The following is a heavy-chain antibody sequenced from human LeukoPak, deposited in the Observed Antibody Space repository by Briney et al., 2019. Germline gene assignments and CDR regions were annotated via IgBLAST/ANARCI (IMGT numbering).Heavy chain of an antibody. V-gene: IGHV1-2*04. CDR3: AREWYYYGSGSGMDV. D-gene: IGHD3-10*01. CDR2: INPNSGGT. CDR1: GYTFTGYY. J-gene: IGHJ6*02. Sequence: GALVKVSCKASGYTFTGYYMHWVRQAPGQGLEWMGWINPNSGGTNYAQKFQGWVTMTRDTSISTAYMELSRLRSDDTAVYYCAREWYYYGSGSGMDVWGQGTTVTVSS.